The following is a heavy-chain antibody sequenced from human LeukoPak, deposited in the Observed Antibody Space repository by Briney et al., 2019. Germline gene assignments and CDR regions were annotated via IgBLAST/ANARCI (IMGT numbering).Heavy chain of an antibody. J-gene: IGHJ4*02. CDR1: GFTFSSYW. V-gene: IGHV3-7*03. Sequence: PGGSLRLSCAASGFTFSSYWMSWVRQAPGKGLEWVANIKQGGSEKYYVDSVKGRFTISRDNAKNSLYLQMNSLRAEDTAVYYCARAFDFWSGYYNYWGQGTLVTVSS. D-gene: IGHD3-3*01. CDR3: ARAFDFWSGYYNY. CDR2: IKQGGSEK.